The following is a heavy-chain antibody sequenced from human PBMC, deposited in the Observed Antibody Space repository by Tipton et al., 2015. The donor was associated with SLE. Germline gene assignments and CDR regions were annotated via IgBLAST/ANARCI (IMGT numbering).Heavy chain of an antibody. CDR3: AGDLVWNFYGMDV. Sequence: GLVKPSETLSLTCTVSGVSINNHHWTWIRQPAGEGLEWIGHIYTRGSTNYNPSLQSRVTISMDTSNSQFSLKLSSVTAADTAVYYCAGDLVWNFYGMDVWGQGTTVTVSS. V-gene: IGHV4-4*07. CDR2: IYTRGST. D-gene: IGHD1-1*01. CDR1: GVSINNHH. J-gene: IGHJ6*02.